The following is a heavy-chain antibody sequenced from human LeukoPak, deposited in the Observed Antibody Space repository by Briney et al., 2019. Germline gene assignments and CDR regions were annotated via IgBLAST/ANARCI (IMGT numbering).Heavy chain of an antibody. D-gene: IGHD3/OR15-3a*01. CDR1: GFTFSDYY. CDR3: ARNAGLDSPYYGMDV. V-gene: IGHV3-11*01. Sequence: GGPLRLSCAASGFTFSDYYMSWIRQAPGKGLEWVSYISSSGSTIYYADSVKGRFTISRDNAKNSLYLQMNSLRAEDTAVYYCARNAGLDSPYYGMDVWGQGTTVTVSS. J-gene: IGHJ6*02. CDR2: ISSSGSTI.